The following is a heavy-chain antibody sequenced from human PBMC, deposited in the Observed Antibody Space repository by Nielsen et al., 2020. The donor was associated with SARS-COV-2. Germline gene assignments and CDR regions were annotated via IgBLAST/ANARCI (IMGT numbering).Heavy chain of an antibody. D-gene: IGHD2-21*02. Sequence: GESLKISCAASGFTFSSYAMHWVRQAPGKGLEWVGRTRNKANSYTTEYAASVKGRFTISRDDSKNSLYLQMNSLKTEDTAVYYCARDDRSVTAIDYWGQGTLVTVSS. CDR2: TRNKANSYTT. CDR3: ARDDRSVTAIDY. J-gene: IGHJ4*02. V-gene: IGHV3-72*01. CDR1: GFTFSSYA.